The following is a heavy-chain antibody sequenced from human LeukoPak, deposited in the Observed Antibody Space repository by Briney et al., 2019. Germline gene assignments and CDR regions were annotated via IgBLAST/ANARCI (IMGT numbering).Heavy chain of an antibody. D-gene: IGHD3-10*01. J-gene: IGHJ6*02. Sequence: GGSLRLSCAASGFTFSSCSMNWVRQAPGKGLEWVSSISSSSSYIYYADSVKGRFTISRDNAKNSLYLQMNSLRAEDTAVYYCASYYYGSGPYYYYYGMDVWGQGTTVTVSS. CDR1: GFTFSSCS. V-gene: IGHV3-21*01. CDR3: ASYYYGSGPYYYYYGMDV. CDR2: ISSSSSYI.